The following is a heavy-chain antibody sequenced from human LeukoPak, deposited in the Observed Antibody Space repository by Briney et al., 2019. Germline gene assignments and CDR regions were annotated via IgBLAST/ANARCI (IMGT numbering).Heavy chain of an antibody. CDR1: GYTFTGYY. D-gene: IGHD3-16*02. Sequence: GASVKVSCKASGYTFTGYYMHWVRQAPGQGLEWMGWINPNSGGTNYAQKFQGRVTMTRDTSISTAYMELSRLRSDDTAVYYCARLVITFGGVIGPFDYWGQGTLVTVSS. CDR3: ARLVITFGGVIGPFDY. J-gene: IGHJ4*02. V-gene: IGHV1-2*02. CDR2: INPNSGGT.